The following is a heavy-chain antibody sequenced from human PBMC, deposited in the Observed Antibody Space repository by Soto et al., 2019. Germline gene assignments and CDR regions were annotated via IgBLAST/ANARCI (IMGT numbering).Heavy chain of an antibody. V-gene: IGHV4-39*01. Sequence: SETLSLTCIVSGGSISSSPYYWAWIRQPPGKALEWIGGVYYSGTTYRNPSLKSRATLSVDRSKNQFSLQLSSVTAADTAVYYCAHIRDYNNYGWFDPWGPGSLVTVSS. CDR3: AHIRDYNNYGWFDP. J-gene: IGHJ5*02. CDR1: GGSISSSPYY. CDR2: VYYSGTT. D-gene: IGHD4-4*01.